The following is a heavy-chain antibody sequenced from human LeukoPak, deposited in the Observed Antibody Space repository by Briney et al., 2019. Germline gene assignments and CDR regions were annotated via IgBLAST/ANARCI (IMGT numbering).Heavy chain of an antibody. V-gene: IGHV3-48*01. J-gene: IGHJ5*02. D-gene: IGHD3-9*01. CDR3: ARALRYFDWLSTSPEYNWFDP. CDR1: GFTFSSYS. CDR2: IGSSSSTI. Sequence: GGSLRLSCAASGFTFSSYSMNWVRQAPGKGLEWDSYIGSSSSTIYYADSVKGRFTISRDNAKNSLYLQMNSLRAEDTAVYYCARALRYFDWLSTSPEYNWFDPWGPGTLVTVSS.